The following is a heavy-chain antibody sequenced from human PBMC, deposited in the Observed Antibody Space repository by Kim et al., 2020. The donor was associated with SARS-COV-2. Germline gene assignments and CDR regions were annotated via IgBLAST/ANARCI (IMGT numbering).Heavy chain of an antibody. CDR2: INHSGST. Sequence: SETLSLTCAVYGGSFSGYYWSWIRQPPGKGLEWIGEINHSGSTNYNPSLKSRVTISVDTSKNQFSLKLSSVTAADTAVYYCARGLVRSRYYYYGMDVWGQGTTVTVSS. D-gene: IGHD3-10*01. CDR3: ARGLVRSRYYYYGMDV. CDR1: GGSFSGYY. V-gene: IGHV4-34*01. J-gene: IGHJ6*02.